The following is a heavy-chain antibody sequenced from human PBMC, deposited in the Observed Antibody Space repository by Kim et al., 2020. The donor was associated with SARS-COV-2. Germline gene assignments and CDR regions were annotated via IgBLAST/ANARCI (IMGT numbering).Heavy chain of an antibody. CDR3: ARGGDSSGDYFDY. D-gene: IGHD3-22*01. Sequence: GGSLRLSCAASGFTFSSYAMHWVRQAPGKGLEWVAVISYDGSNKYYADSVKGRFTISRDNSKNTLYLQMNSLRAEDTAVYYCARGGDSSGDYFDYWGQGTLVTVSS. V-gene: IGHV3-30*04. CDR2: ISYDGSNK. J-gene: IGHJ4*02. CDR1: GFTFSSYA.